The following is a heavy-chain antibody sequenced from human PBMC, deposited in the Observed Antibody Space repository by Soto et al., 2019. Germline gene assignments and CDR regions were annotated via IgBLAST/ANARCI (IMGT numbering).Heavy chain of an antibody. CDR3: ARASGQLIQLDHYGMAV. Sequence: PSETLSLTCAVSGGSISSSNWWSWVRQPPGKGLEWIGEIYHSGSTNYNPSLKSRVTISVDKSKNQFSLKLSSVTAADTAVYYCARASGQLIQLDHYGMAVWGQGTSVTVSS. V-gene: IGHV4-4*02. D-gene: IGHD2-2*01. CDR2: IYHSGST. CDR1: GGSISSSNW. J-gene: IGHJ6*02.